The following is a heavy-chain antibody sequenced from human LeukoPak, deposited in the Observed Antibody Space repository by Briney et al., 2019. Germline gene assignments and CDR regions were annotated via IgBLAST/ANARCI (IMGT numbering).Heavy chain of an antibody. CDR3: AKSVVVVAATDY. V-gene: IGHV3-33*06. D-gene: IGHD2-15*01. J-gene: IGHJ4*02. Sequence: SLRLSCAASGFTFSSCGMHWVRQAPGKGLEWVAVIWYDGSNKYYADSVKGRFTISRDNSKNTLYLQMNSLRAEDTAVYYCAKSVVVVAATDYWGQGTLVTVSS. CDR2: IWYDGSNK. CDR1: GFTFSSCG.